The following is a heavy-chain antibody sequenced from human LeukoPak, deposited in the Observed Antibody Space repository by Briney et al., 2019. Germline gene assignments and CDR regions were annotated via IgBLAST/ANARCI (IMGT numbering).Heavy chain of an antibody. CDR3: ARRRGCSGGSCYYFDY. CDR1: GGPISSSSYY. Sequence: SETLSLTCTVSGGPISSSSYYWGWIRQPPGKGLEWIGSIYYSGSTYYNPSLKSRVTISVDTSKNQFSLKLSSVTAADTAVYYCARRRGCSGGSCYYFDYWGQGTLVTVSS. J-gene: IGHJ4*02. V-gene: IGHV4-39*01. CDR2: IYYSGST. D-gene: IGHD2-15*01.